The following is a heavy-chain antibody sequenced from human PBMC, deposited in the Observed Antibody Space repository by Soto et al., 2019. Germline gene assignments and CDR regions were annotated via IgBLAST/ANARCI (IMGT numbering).Heavy chain of an antibody. J-gene: IGHJ6*02. CDR1: GFTFSSYG. CDR2: ISYDGSNK. D-gene: IGHD3-3*01. CDR3: AKGLTIFGVVIYYYYAMDV. V-gene: IGHV3-30*18. Sequence: GGSLRLSCAASGFTFSSYGMHWVRQAPGKGLEWVAVISYDGSNKYYADSVKGRFTISRDNSKNTLYLQMNSLRAEDTAVYYCAKGLTIFGVVIYYYYAMDVWGQGTTVTVSS.